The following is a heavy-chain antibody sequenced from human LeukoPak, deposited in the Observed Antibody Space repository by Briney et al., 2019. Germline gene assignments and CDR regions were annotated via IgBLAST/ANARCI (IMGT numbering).Heavy chain of an antibody. J-gene: IGHJ6*02. V-gene: IGHV1-69*04. CDR1: GGTFSGYA. CDR2: IIPILGIA. Sequence: PVKVSCKASGGTFSGYAISWVRQAPGQGLEWMGRIIPILGIANYAQKFQGRVTITADKSMSTAYMELSSLRSEDTAVYYCASSYHMVRGYYGMDVWGQGTTVTISS. CDR3: ASSYHMVRGYYGMDV. D-gene: IGHD3-10*01.